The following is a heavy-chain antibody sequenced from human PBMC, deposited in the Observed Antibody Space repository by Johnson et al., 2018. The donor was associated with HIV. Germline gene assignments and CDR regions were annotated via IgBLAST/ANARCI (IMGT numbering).Heavy chain of an antibody. D-gene: IGHD1-26*01. CDR2: ISSSAGTI. J-gene: IGHJ3*02. CDR3: AKGIKKELGEDDAFDI. Sequence: QVQLVESGGGLVQPGGSLRLSCAASGFTFSDYYMSWIRQAPGKGLEWVSYISSSAGTISYTDSVKGRFTISRDNAKNSLYLQMNSLRAEDTAVYYCAKGIKKELGEDDAFDIWGQGAMVTVS. V-gene: IGHV3-11*01. CDR1: GFTFSDYY.